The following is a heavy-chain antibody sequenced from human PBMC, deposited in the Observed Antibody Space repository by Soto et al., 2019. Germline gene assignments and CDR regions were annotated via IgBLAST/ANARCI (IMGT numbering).Heavy chain of an antibody. CDR1: GGFFSGYY. V-gene: IGHV4-34*01. CDR3: ARGECSSNYCFTRWALDI. Sequence: SETLSLTCAVYGGFFSGYYWTWIRQTPGKGLEWIGEINHSGSTNYKPSLKSRVSISADTSKKQFSLNLTSVTAADTAVYYCARGECSSNYCFTRWALDIRGQGTVVTVS. J-gene: IGHJ3*02. CDR2: INHSGST. D-gene: IGHD2-2*01.